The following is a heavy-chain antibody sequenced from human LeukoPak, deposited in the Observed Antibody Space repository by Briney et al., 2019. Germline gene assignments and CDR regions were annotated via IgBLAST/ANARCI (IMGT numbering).Heavy chain of an antibody. CDR2: ISAYNGNT. D-gene: IGHD1-26*01. CDR3: AREASIVGATRWGAFDI. CDR1: AYTFTSYG. V-gene: IGHV1-18*01. J-gene: IGHJ3*02. Sequence: ASVKLSCKASAYTFTSYGISWVRQAPGQGLEWMGWISAYNGNTNYAQKLQGRFTMTTDTSTSTAYMELRSLRSDDTAVYYCAREASIVGATRWGAFDIWGQGTMVTVSS.